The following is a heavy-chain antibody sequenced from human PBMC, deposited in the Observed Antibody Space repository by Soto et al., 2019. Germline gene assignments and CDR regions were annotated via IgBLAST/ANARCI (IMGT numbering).Heavy chain of an antibody. CDR2: INPNSGGT. V-gene: IGHV1-2*02. CDR1: GYTFTGYY. Sequence: ASVKVSCKASGYTFTGYYMHWVRQAPGQGLEWMGWINPNSGGTNDAQKFQGRVTMTRDTSISTAYMELSRLRSDDTAVYYCARDQGAGHCSGGSCYAVYGMDVWGQGTTVTVSS. J-gene: IGHJ6*02. CDR3: ARDQGAGHCSGGSCYAVYGMDV. D-gene: IGHD2-15*01.